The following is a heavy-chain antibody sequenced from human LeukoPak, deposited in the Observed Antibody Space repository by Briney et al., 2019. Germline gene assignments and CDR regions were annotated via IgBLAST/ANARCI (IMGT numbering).Heavy chain of an antibody. V-gene: IGHV3-33*06. CDR2: ICYYGSNK. D-gene: IGHD4-23*01. J-gene: IGHJ4*02. Sequence: PGRSLRLSCAASGFTFSSYVMHWVRQAPGKGLEWVAVICYYGSNKYYADSVKGRFTISRDNSKNTLYLQMNSLRDEDTAVYYCAKDGKPMVVTEWGGFDYWGQGTLVTVSS. CDR3: AKDGKPMVVTEWGGFDY. CDR1: GFTFSSYV.